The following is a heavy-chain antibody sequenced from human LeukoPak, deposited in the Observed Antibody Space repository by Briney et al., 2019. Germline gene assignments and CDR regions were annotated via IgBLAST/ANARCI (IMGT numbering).Heavy chain of an antibody. Sequence: SETLSLTCAVYGGSFSGYYWSWIRQPPGKGLEWIGEINHSGSTNYNPSLKSRVTISVDTSKNQFSLKLSSVTAADTAVYYCARVPRIITMVRCAEGRFDPWGQGTLVTVSS. V-gene: IGHV4-34*01. D-gene: IGHD3-10*01. CDR2: INHSGST. CDR1: GGSFSGYY. CDR3: ARVPRIITMVRCAEGRFDP. J-gene: IGHJ5*02.